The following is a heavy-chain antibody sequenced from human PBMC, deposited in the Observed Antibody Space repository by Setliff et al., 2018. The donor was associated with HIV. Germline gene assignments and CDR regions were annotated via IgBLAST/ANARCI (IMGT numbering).Heavy chain of an antibody. CDR2: VSYRGST. Sequence: SETLSLTCTVSGGSISGYHWTWIRQPPGKGLEWIGYVSYRGSTYYNPSLQSRVTISVDTSKNQFSLKLGSVTAADTAVYYCGRYSEVLGDVIDYYMDVWGKGTTVTVSS. J-gene: IGHJ6*03. D-gene: IGHD3-3*01. CDR3: GRYSEVLGDVIDYYMDV. V-gene: IGHV4-59*01. CDR1: GGSISGYH.